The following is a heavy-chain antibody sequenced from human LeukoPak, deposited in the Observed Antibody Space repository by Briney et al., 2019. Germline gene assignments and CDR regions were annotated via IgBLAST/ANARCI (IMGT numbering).Heavy chain of an antibody. V-gene: IGHV3-30*18. CDR3: AKGPDILNGWYYFDY. J-gene: IGHJ4*02. CDR2: ISYDGSNK. D-gene: IGHD6-19*01. CDR1: GFTFSSYG. Sequence: GKSLRPSCATSGFTFSSYGMDWVRQAPGKGLEWVAIISYDGSNKYYADSVKGRFTISRDNSKNTLYLQMNSLRAEDTAVYYCAKGPDILNGWYYFDYWGQGTLVTVSS.